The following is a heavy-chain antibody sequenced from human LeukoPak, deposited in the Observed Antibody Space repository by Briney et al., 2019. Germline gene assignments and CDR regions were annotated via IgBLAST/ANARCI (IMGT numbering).Heavy chain of an antibody. J-gene: IGHJ4*02. CDR1: GFTFSSYG. D-gene: IGHD6-6*01. V-gene: IGHV3-33*01. Sequence: GGSLRLSCAASGFTFSSYGMHWVRQAPGKGLEWVAFVWYDGSEKYYADSVKGRLTISRDNAKNSLYLQMNSLRAEDTAVYYCASSSPSIFDYWGQGTLVTVSS. CDR2: VWYDGSEK. CDR3: ASSSPSIFDY.